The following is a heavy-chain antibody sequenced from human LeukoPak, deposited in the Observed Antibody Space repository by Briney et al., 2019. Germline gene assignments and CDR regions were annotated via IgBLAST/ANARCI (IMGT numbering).Heavy chain of an antibody. Sequence: GGSLRLSCVASGFTFSNSWMSWVRQAPGKGLEWVASIRPDGSQDYYMDSVKGRFTISRGNAENSLFLQMNSLRAEDTAVYFCARLMGTVTTYDFWGQGTLDRVSS. CDR1: GFTFSNSW. J-gene: IGHJ4*02. V-gene: IGHV3-7*01. CDR2: IRPDGSQD. CDR3: ARLMGTVTTYDF. D-gene: IGHD1-7*01.